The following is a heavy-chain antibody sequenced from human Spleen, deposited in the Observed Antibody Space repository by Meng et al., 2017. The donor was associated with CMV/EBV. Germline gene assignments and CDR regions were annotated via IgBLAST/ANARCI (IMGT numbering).Heavy chain of an antibody. CDR1: GFTFSSYS. CDR2: ISSSSSYI. J-gene: IGHJ6*02. V-gene: IGHV3-21*01. CDR3: ARDEEKFQLPNYYGLDV. D-gene: IGHD2-2*01. Sequence: GESLKISCAASGFTFSSYSMNWVRQAPGKGLEWVSSISSSSSYIYYADSVKGRFTISRDNAKNSLYLQMNSLRAEDTAVYYCARDEEKFQLPNYYGLDVWGQGTTVTVSS.